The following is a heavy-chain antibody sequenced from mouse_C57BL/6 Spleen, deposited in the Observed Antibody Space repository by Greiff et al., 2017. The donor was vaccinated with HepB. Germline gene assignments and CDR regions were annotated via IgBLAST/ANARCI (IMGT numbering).Heavy chain of an antibody. V-gene: IGHV2-9-1*01. J-gene: IGHJ4*01. D-gene: IGHD1-1*01. CDR2: IWTGGGT. Sequence: VKLQESGPGLVAPSQSLSITCTVSGFSLTSYAISWVRQPPGKGLEWLGVIWTGGGTNYNSALKSRLSISKDNSKSQVFLKMNSLQTDDTARYYSARTYYGSSPHAMDYWGQGTSVTVSS. CDR1: GFSLTSYA. CDR3: ARTYYGSSPHAMDY.